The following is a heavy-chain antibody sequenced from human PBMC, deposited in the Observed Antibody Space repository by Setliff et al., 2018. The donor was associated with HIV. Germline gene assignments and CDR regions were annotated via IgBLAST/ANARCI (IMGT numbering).Heavy chain of an antibody. D-gene: IGHD3-3*01. Sequence: SETLSLTCSVSGGSISSNTYYWGWIRQPPGKGLEWIGTIYYSGSTYYNPSLQSRVTISVDTSKSQFSLKLSSVTAADTAVYYCAREAGFGVVPDDGNDAFDIWGQGTMVTVSS. CDR2: IYYSGST. CDR1: GGSISSNTYY. J-gene: IGHJ3*02. V-gene: IGHV4-39*07. CDR3: AREAGFGVVPDDGNDAFDI.